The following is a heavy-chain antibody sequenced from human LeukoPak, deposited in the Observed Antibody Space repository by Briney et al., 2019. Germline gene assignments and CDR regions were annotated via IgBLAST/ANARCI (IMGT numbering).Heavy chain of an antibody. J-gene: IGHJ4*02. CDR2: ISSSSSYI. D-gene: IGHD5-12*01. V-gene: IGHV3-21*01. CDR3: ARQVPYSGYDGLFDY. Sequence: PGGSLRPSCAASGFTFSSYSMNWVRQAPGKGLEWVSSISSSSSYIYYADSVKGRFTISRDNAKNSLYLQMNSLRAEDTAVYYCARQVPYSGYDGLFDYWGQGTLVTVSS. CDR1: GFTFSSYS.